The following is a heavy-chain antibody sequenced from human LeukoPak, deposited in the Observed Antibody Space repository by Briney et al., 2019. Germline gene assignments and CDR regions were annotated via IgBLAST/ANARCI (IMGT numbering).Heavy chain of an antibody. V-gene: IGHV4-34*01. Sequence: SETLSLTCAVYGGSLSGYYWSWIRQPPGKGLEWIGEINHSGSTNYNPSLKSRVTISVDTSKNQFSLKLSSVTAADTAVYYCARASDDYYDSSGYYYIFDYWGQGTLVTVSS. CDR2: INHSGST. CDR1: GGSLSGYY. D-gene: IGHD3-22*01. J-gene: IGHJ4*02. CDR3: ARASDDYYDSSGYYYIFDY.